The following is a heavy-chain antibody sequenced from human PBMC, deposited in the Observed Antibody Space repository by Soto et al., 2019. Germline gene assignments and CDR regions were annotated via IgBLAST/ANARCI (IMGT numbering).Heavy chain of an antibody. CDR1: GLNFNNYG. CDR2: FCSSGSAV. Sequence: GGSLRLSCIASGLNFNNYGMNWVRQAPGKGLEWIAYFCSSGSAVFYADSVKGRFTISRDNSKRTMLLQMNRLRDEDTAVYYCAKDCLSCDLWGQGTLVTVSS. CDR3: AKDCLSCDL. V-gene: IGHV3-48*02. D-gene: IGHD6-6*01. J-gene: IGHJ5*02.